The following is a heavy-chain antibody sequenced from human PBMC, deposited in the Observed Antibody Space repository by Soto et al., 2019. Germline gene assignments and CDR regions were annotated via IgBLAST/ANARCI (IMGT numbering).Heavy chain of an antibody. D-gene: IGHD5-12*01. V-gene: IGHV3-23*01. J-gene: IGHJ4*02. CDR1: GFTFRNYP. Sequence: PGGSLRLSCAASGFTFRNYPMTWVRQAPGKGLDWVSTISGSGVDTYYPDSVKGRVTISRDNSKNTLYLQMNSLRAEDTAVYYCAKDSPSLVDIVATITSDFDYWGQGTLVTVSS. CDR3: AKDSPSLVDIVATITSDFDY. CDR2: ISGSGVDT.